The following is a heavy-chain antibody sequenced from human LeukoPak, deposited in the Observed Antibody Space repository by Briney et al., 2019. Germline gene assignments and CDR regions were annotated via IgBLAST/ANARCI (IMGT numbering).Heavy chain of an antibody. CDR2: IIPIFGTA. Sequence: SVKVSCKASGGTFSSYAISWVRQAPGQGLEWMGGIIPIFGTANYAQKFQGRVTITTDESTSTAYMELSSLRSEDTAVYYCARAWWHYGSGSYYKRGYYYYYMDVWGKGTTVTVSS. CDR1: GGTFSSYA. D-gene: IGHD3-10*01. CDR3: ARAWWHYGSGSYYKRGYYYYYMDV. V-gene: IGHV1-69*05. J-gene: IGHJ6*03.